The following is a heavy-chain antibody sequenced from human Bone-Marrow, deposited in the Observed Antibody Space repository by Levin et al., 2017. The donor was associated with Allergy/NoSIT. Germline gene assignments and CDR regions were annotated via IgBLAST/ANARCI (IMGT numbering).Heavy chain of an antibody. CDR2: IWYDGSNK. CDR3: AREIGDPRPFALDY. J-gene: IGHJ4*02. D-gene: IGHD2-21*02. Sequence: QTGGSLRLSCAASGFTFSSYGMHWVRQAPGKGLEWVAVIWYDGSNKYYADSVKGRFTISRDNSKNTLYLQMNSLRAEDTAVYYCAREIGDPRPFALDYWGQGTLVTVSS. CDR1: GFTFSSYG. V-gene: IGHV3-33*01.